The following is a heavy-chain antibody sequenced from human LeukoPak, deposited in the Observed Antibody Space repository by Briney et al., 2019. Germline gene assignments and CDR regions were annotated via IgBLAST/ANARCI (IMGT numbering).Heavy chain of an antibody. CDR2: ISGNSGYT. J-gene: IGHJ4*02. D-gene: IGHD6-13*01. CDR1: GFTFSDYY. V-gene: IGHV3-11*05. CDR3: ARVFNIAAAGTFDY. Sequence: GGSLRPSCAASGFTFSDYYMTWIRQAPGKSLEWVSYISGNSGYTNYADSVKGRFTISRDNAKNSLYLQMNSLRAEDTAVYYCARVFNIAAAGTFDYWGQGTLVTVSS.